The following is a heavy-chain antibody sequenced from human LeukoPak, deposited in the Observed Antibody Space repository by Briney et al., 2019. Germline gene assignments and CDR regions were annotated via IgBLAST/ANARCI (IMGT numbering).Heavy chain of an antibody. V-gene: IGHV4-4*07. Sequence: PSETLSLTCTVSGGSISSYYWSWIRQPAGKGLEWIGRIHPSGSTTYNPSLKSRVTLSVDTTKNQFSLKLNSVTAADTAVYYCARGPPPDFDYWGRGTLVTVSS. J-gene: IGHJ4*02. CDR3: ARGPPPDFDY. CDR2: IHPSGST. CDR1: GGSISSYY.